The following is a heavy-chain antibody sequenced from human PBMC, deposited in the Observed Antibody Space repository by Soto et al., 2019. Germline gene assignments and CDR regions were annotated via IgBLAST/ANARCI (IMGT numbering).Heavy chain of an antibody. CDR3: ARETEQSYSNIWSTIRYYFDY. J-gene: IGHJ4*02. V-gene: IGHV3-33*01. D-gene: IGHD6-13*01. CDR2: IWYDGSNE. Sequence: QVQLVESGGGVVQPGRSLRLSCAASGFTFSNYGMHWVRQAPGKGLEWVAVIWYDGSNEYYADSVKGRFTISRDNSKNTLYLQMNSLSAGDTAVYYCARETEQSYSNIWSTIRYYFDYWGQGTLVTVSS. CDR1: GFTFSNYG.